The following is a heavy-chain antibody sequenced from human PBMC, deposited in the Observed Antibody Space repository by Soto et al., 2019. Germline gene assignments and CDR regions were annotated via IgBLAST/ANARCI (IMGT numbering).Heavy chain of an antibody. CDR2: IYPGDSDT. CDR1: GYSFTSYW. CDR3: VAIKFPSQTYYGSPRVAFDI. V-gene: IGHV5-51*01. D-gene: IGHD3-10*01. J-gene: IGHJ3*02. Sequence: PGESLKISCKGSGYSFTSYWIGWVRQMPGKGLEWMGIIYPGDSDTRYSPSFQGQVTISADKSISTAYLRWSSLKASATAMYYCVAIKFPSQTYYGSPRVAFDIWGQGTMVTVSS.